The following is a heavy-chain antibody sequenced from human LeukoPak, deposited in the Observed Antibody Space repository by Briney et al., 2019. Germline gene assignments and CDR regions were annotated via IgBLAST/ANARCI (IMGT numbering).Heavy chain of an antibody. D-gene: IGHD3-22*01. CDR1: GFTFSSYG. Sequence: GGSLRLSCAASGFTFSSYGMHWVRQAPGKGLEWVAVISYDGSNKYYADSVKGRFTISRDNSKNTLYLQMNSLRAEDTAVYYCALDYYDSSGYLSPSGFDIWGQGTMVTVSS. J-gene: IGHJ3*02. CDR3: ALDYYDSSGYLSPSGFDI. CDR2: ISYDGSNK. V-gene: IGHV3-30*03.